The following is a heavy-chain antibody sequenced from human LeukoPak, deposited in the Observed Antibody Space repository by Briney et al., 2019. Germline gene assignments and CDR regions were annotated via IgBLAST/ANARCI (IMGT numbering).Heavy chain of an antibody. CDR3: ARENGYKVFDY. CDR2: IYSGGYT. Sequence: GGSLRLSCAASGFTVSSSYMIWVRQAPGKGLEWASVIYSGGYTYYADSVKGRFTISRDHSKNTPYLQMDSLRAEDTAVYYCARENGYKVFDYWGQGTLVTVSS. J-gene: IGHJ4*02. D-gene: IGHD5-24*01. V-gene: IGHV3-53*01. CDR1: GFTVSSSY.